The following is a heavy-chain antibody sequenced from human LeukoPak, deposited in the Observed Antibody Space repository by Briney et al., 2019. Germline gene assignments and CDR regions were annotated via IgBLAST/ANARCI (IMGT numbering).Heavy chain of an antibody. Sequence: GGSLRLSCAASGFTLSSYAMSWVRQAPGRGLEWVSYISSSSPTIYYADSVKGRFTISRDNAKSSVYLEMNSLRAEDTAVYYCARIHGGYPFDYWGQGTLVTVSS. D-gene: IGHD2-15*01. CDR2: ISSSSPTI. V-gene: IGHV3-48*01. CDR1: GFTLSSYA. CDR3: ARIHGGYPFDY. J-gene: IGHJ4*02.